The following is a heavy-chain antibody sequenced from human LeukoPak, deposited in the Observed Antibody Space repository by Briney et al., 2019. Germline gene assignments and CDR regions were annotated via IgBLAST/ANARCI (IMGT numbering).Heavy chain of an antibody. V-gene: IGHV4-39*07. CDR3: AAPGGDGYNLVPNFDY. CDR1: GGSISSGGYY. CDR2: INHSGST. J-gene: IGHJ4*02. D-gene: IGHD5-24*01. Sequence: KTSETLSLTCTVSGGSISSGGYYWSWIRQPPGKGLEWIGEINHSGSTNYNPSLKSRVTISVDTSKNQFSLKLSSVTAADTAVYYCAAPGGDGYNLVPNFDYWGQGTLVTVSS.